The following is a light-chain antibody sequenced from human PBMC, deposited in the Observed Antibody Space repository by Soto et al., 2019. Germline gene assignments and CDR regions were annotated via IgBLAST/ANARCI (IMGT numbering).Light chain of an antibody. CDR2: GAS. CDR1: QSVSSSY. J-gene: IGKJ3*01. Sequence: EIVLTQSPATLSLSPGERATLSCRASQSVSSSYLAWYQQRPGQAPRLLIFGASYRATGIPDRFSGSGSGTDFTLTISRLEPEDFAVYYCQHYSSSPPEFTFGPGTKVDGK. V-gene: IGKV3-20*01. CDR3: QHYSSSPPEFT.